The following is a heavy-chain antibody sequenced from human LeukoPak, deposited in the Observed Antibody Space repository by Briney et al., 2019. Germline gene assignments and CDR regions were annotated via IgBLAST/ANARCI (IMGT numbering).Heavy chain of an antibody. CDR3: ASYEMGSTSRFDY. J-gene: IGHJ4*02. V-gene: IGHV1-69*13. CDR1: GGTFSSYA. CDR2: IIPIFGTA. Sequence: ASVRVSCKASGGTFSSYAISWVRQAPGQGLEWMGGIIPIFGTANYAQKFQGRVTITADESTSTAYMELSSLRSEDTAVYYCASYEMGSTSRFDYWGQGTLVTVSS. D-gene: IGHD2-2*01.